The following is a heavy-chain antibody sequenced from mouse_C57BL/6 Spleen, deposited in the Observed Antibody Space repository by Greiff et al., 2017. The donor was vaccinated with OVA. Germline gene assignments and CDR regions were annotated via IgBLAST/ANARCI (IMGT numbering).Heavy chain of an antibody. V-gene: IGHV3-8*01. CDR3: ARYDSSGYVDY. CDR2: ISYSGST. Sequence: EVQLVESGPGLAKPSQTLSLPCSVTGYSITRDYWNWIRQFPGNKLEYMGYISYSGSTYYNPSLKSRISITRDTSKNQYYLQLNSVTTEDTATDYCARYDSSGYVDYWGQGTTLTVSS. CDR1: GYSITRDY. D-gene: IGHD3-2*02. J-gene: IGHJ2*01.